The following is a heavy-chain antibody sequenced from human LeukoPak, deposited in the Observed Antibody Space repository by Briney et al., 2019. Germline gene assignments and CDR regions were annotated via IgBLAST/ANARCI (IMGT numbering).Heavy chain of an antibody. Sequence: AGSLTLSCAVSGLTFSSYNLYWVRQPPGKGLKWVSSSVTSGSTYYHDSVRGRFTISRDKAKNSLYLQMSRLSVEDTGVYYCATKMRGSFDHWGEGTLVTVSS. CDR3: ATKMRGSFDH. J-gene: IGHJ4*02. CDR2: SVTSGST. V-gene: IGHV3-69-1*01. CDR1: GLTFSSYN. D-gene: IGHD1-26*01.